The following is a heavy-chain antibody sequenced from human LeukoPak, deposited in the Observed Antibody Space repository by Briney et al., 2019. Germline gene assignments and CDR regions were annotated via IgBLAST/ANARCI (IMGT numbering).Heavy chain of an antibody. D-gene: IGHD2-2*01. CDR2: ISGSGGST. CDR1: GFTFSSYA. V-gene: IGHV3-23*01. Sequence: PGGSLRLSCAASGFTFSSYAMSWVRQAPGKGLEWVSAISGSGGSTYYADSVKGRFTISRDNSKNTLYLQMNSQRAEDTAVYYCAKDHCSSVSCSQLDCWGQGTLVTVSS. CDR3: AKDHCSSVSCSQLDC. J-gene: IGHJ4*02.